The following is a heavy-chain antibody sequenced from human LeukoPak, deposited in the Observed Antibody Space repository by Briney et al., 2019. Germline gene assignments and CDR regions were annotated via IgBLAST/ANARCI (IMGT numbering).Heavy chain of an antibody. CDR1: GYTFTGYY. J-gene: IGHJ4*02. V-gene: IGHV1-2*02. D-gene: IGHD5-24*01. CDR2: INPNSGGT. CDR3: ARDGTGVYNLVQY. Sequence: ASVKVSCKASGYTFTGYYMHWVRPAPGQGREWMGWINPNSGGTNYAQKFQGRVTMTRDTSISAVYMELSRLRSDDTAVYYCARDGTGVYNLVQYWGQGTLVTVSS.